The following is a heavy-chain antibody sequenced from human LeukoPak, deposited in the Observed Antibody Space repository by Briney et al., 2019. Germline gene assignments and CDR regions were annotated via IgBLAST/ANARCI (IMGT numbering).Heavy chain of an antibody. Sequence: GAAVKLSCKASGGTFSSYAISWVRQAPGQRLEWMGWISAYNGDTNYAQNLQGRVTMTTDRSTGTAYMELRSLRSDDTAVYFCARGGYYGSGSFPDYWDQGTLVTVPS. CDR3: ARGGYYGSGSFPDY. CDR1: GGTFSSYA. V-gene: IGHV1-18*01. D-gene: IGHD3-10*01. CDR2: ISAYNGDT. J-gene: IGHJ4*02.